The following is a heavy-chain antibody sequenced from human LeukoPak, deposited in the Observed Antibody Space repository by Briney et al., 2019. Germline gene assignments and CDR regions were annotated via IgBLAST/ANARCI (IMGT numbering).Heavy chain of an antibody. CDR2: ITGSGDTT. V-gene: IGHV3-23*01. CDR3: AKWGDYDILTGYCVSDF. Sequence: GGSLRLSCAASGFIFRNYAMSWVRQAPGKGLEWVSAITGSGDTTYYADSVKGRFTISRDNSKNTLYVEMNTLRAEDTAVYYCAKWGDYDILTGYCVSDFWGQGTLVTVSS. D-gene: IGHD3-9*01. J-gene: IGHJ4*02. CDR1: GFIFRNYA.